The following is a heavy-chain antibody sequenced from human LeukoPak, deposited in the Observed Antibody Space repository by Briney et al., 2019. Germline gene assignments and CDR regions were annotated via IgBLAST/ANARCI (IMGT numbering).Heavy chain of an antibody. CDR1: GYTFTGYY. V-gene: IGHV1-2*02. CDR2: INPNSGGT. CDR3: ARADSSGSVY. D-gene: IGHD3-22*01. J-gene: IGHJ4*02. Sequence: ASVTVSCTASGYTFTGYYMHWVRQAPGQGLAWMGWINPNSGGTNYAQKFQGRVTMTRDTSISTAYMELSRLRSDDTAVYYCARADSSGSVYWGQGALVTVSS.